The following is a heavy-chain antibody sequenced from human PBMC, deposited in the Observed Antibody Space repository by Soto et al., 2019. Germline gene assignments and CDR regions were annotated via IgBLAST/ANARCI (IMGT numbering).Heavy chain of an antibody. CDR3: VRHPYFDY. CDR1: GGSCSYYY. J-gene: IGHJ4*01. Sequence: SETMSLTCAVDGGSCSYYYWTWIRQPPGKGLEWIGEINHSGSTNYNPSLKSRVTISADTSKNQFSLKLSSVTAADTAVYYCVRHPYFDYWGHGTLVTVSS. V-gene: IGHV4-34*01. CDR2: INHSGST.